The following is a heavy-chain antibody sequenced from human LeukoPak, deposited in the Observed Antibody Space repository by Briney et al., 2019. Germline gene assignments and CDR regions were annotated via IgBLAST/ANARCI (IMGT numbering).Heavy chain of an antibody. D-gene: IGHD3-3*01. J-gene: IGHJ4*02. CDR1: GGSFSGYY. V-gene: IGHV4-34*01. Sequence: PSETLSLTCAVYGGSFSGYYWSWIRQPPGKGLEWIGEINHSGSTNYNPSLKSRVTISVDTSKNQFSLKLSSVTAADTAVYYCAREPYDFWSGSGPFDYWGQGTLVTVSS. CDR3: AREPYDFWSGSGPFDY. CDR2: INHSGST.